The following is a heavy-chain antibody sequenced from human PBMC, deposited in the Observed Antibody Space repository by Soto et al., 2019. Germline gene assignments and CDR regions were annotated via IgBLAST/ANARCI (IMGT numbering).Heavy chain of an antibody. J-gene: IGHJ4*02. CDR1: GFTFSSYA. CDR3: AKLYILRYFDWLPLFDY. Sequence: HPGGSLRLSCAASGFTFSSYAMSWVRQAPGKGLEWVSVISGSGGGTYYGDSVRGRFTISRDNSKNTLYLQMNSLRAEDTAVYYCAKLYILRYFDWLPLFDYWGQGTLVTVSS. V-gene: IGHV3-23*01. D-gene: IGHD3-9*01. CDR2: ISGSGGGT.